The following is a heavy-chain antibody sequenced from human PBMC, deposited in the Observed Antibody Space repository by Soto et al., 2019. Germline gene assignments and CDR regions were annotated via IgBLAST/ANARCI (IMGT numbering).Heavy chain of an antibody. CDR2: IRSKANSYAT. Sequence: EVQLVESGGGLVQPGGSLKLSCAASGFTFSGSAMHWVRQASGKGLEWVGRIRSKANSYATAYAASVKGRFTISRDDSTNTASLQMNSLKTEDTAVYYCTRQGGYCSGGSCYWGDYYYYYGMDVWGQGTTVTVSS. D-gene: IGHD2-15*01. CDR1: GFTFSGSA. V-gene: IGHV3-73*02. CDR3: TRQGGYCSGGSCYWGDYYYYYGMDV. J-gene: IGHJ6*02.